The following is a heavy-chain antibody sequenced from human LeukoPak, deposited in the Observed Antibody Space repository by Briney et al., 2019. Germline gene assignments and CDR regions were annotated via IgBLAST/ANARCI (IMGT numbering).Heavy chain of an antibody. CDR2: IKQDGSEK. CDR3: ARDSITGDNSLDF. J-gene: IGHJ4*02. V-gene: IGHV3-7*01. CDR1: GFTFSGHS. D-gene: IGHD7-27*01. Sequence: GSLRLSCAASGFTFSGHSMTWVRQAPGKGLEWVANIKQDGSEKYYVDSVKGRFTISRDNAKNSLYLQMNSLSAEDTAVYYCARDSITGDNSLDFWGRGTLVTVSS.